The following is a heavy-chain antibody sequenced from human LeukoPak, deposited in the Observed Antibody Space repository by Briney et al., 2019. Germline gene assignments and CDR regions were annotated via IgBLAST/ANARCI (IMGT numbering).Heavy chain of an antibody. CDR1: GGSISSYY. CDR2: IYNTGST. Sequence: PSETLCLTCTVSGGSISSYYWTWIRQPPGKGLEWIGYIYNTGSTNYNPSLTSRVTISVDTSKNQFSLKLSSVTAADTAVYYCARGFTIGGWSGSYVPYYFDYWGQGTLVTVSS. D-gene: IGHD3-3*01. V-gene: IGHV4-59*01. CDR3: ARGFTIGGWSGSYVPYYFDY. J-gene: IGHJ4*02.